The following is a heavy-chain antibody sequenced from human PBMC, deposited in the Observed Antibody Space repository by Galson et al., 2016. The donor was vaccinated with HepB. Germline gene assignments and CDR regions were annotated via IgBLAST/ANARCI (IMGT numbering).Heavy chain of an antibody. J-gene: IGHJ1*01. V-gene: IGHV3-30-3*01. CDR1: GFTFSQYA. Sequence: SLRLSCAGSGFTFSQYALHWVRQAPGKGLEWVSITSYDESNKKYASSVQGRFSTSRDNPKNTLYLQMDNLRPEDTAVYYCAKERTSSDFGDLGDWGQGTLVTVSS. CDR3: AKERTSSDFGDLGD. CDR2: TSYDESNK. D-gene: IGHD4-17*01.